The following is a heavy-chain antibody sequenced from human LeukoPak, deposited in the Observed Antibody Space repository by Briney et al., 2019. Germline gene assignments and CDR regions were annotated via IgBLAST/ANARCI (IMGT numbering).Heavy chain of an antibody. CDR1: GFTFSDYY. CDR2: ISSSGSTI. J-gene: IGHJ4*02. D-gene: IGHD1-1*01. CDR3: AKNLETTRYFFDY. V-gene: IGHV3-11*01. Sequence: KPGGSLRLSCAASGFTFSDYYMSWIRQAPGKGLEWVSYISSSGSTIYYADSVKGRFTISRDNAKNTLYVQMNSLRAEDTAVYYCAKNLETTRYFFDYWGQGTLVTVSS.